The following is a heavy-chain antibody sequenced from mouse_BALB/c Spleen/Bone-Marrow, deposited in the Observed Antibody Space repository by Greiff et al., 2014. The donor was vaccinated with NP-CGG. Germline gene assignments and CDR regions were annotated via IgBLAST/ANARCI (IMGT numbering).Heavy chain of an antibody. J-gene: IGHJ4*01. Sequence: VKLQESGPELVKPGASVRISCKASGYSFTSYYIHWVKQRPGQGLEWIGWIYPGNVNTKYNEKFKGKATLTADKSSSTAYMQLSSLTSEDSAVYFCARGGMITENYAMDYWGQGTSVTVSS. D-gene: IGHD2-4*01. CDR1: GYSFTSYY. V-gene: IGHV1S56*01. CDR2: IYPGNVNT. CDR3: ARGGMITENYAMDY.